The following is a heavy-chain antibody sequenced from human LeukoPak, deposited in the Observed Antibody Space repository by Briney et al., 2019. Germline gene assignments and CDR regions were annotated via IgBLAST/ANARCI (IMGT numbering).Heavy chain of an antibody. V-gene: IGHV4-34*01. CDR2: INHSGST. CDR3: ARLLDTAMVRRPYNWFDP. Sequence: SETLSLTCAVYGGSFSGYYWSWIRQPPGKGLEWIGEINHSGSTNYNPSLKSRVTISVDTSKNQFSLKLSSVTAADTAVYYCARLLDTAMVRRPYNWFDPWGQGTLVTVSS. J-gene: IGHJ5*02. CDR1: GGSFSGYY. D-gene: IGHD5-18*01.